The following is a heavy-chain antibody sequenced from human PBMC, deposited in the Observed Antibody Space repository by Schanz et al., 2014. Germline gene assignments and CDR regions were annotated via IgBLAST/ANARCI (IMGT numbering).Heavy chain of an antibody. J-gene: IGHJ4*02. CDR1: GYTFTSHG. CDR3: ARGGYSSGWYDRDIAHFDY. D-gene: IGHD6-19*01. CDR2: ITAYNGDT. Sequence: QVQLVQSGGEVKTPGASVKVSCKASGYTFTSHGISWVRQAPGQGLEWMGWITAYNGDTNYALKLQGRVTMTTDTSTGTAYMELRSLRSDDTAVYYCARGGYSSGWYDRDIAHFDYWGQGTLVTVSS. V-gene: IGHV1-18*01.